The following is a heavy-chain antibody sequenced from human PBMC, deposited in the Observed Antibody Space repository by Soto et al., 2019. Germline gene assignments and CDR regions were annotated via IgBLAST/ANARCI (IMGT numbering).Heavy chain of an antibody. CDR3: EISPPVLPYFERHYVRVGCSAS. V-gene: IGHV1-8*01. D-gene: IGHD3-9*01. CDR1: GYTFTSDD. CDR2: MKPNSGNT. J-gene: IGHJ5*02. Sequence: ASVKVFCKASGYTFTSDDINCVRQATVQGREWMGWMKPNSGNTGYAQKFQGRVTMTRNTAVSTAYMELSSLRSEDTAVYYCEISPPVLPYFERHYVRVGCSASWGQGTVVILSS.